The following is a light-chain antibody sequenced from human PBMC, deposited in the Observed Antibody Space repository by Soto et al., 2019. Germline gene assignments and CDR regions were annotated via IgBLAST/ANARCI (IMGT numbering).Light chain of an antibody. Sequence: DIQMTQSPSSLSASVGDRVIITCRASQSIRNYFNWYQQKPGKAPKLLIYAAAYWQSGVPSRYSGSGSRTDFTLTISNLQPEDSATYYCQQSYSVPHTFGQGTKLEIK. CDR2: AAA. CDR3: QQSYSVPHT. V-gene: IGKV1-39*01. CDR1: QSIRNY. J-gene: IGKJ2*01.